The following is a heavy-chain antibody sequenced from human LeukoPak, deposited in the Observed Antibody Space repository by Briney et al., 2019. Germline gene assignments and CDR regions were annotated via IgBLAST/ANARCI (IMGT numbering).Heavy chain of an antibody. D-gene: IGHD6-13*01. Sequence: PSETLSLTCTVSSGSISSSYWSWIRQPPGKGLEWIGYIYHSATTNYSPSLKSRVTISLETSKNQFSLKLSSVTAADTAVYCCARMAAAGPFDYWGQGTLVTVSS. J-gene: IGHJ4*02. CDR1: SGSISSSY. CDR2: IYHSATT. CDR3: ARMAAAGPFDY. V-gene: IGHV4-59*08.